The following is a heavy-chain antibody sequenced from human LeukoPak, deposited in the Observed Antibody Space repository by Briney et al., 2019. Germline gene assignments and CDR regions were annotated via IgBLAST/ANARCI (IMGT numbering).Heavy chain of an antibody. D-gene: IGHD6-13*01. Sequence: GSLRLSCAASGFTFSSYAMSWVSQAPGKGLEWVSAISGSGGSTYSADSVKGRFTISRDNSKNTLYLQRNSLRAEDTAVYYCAKEWSSSWKNDAFDIWGQGTMVTVSS. CDR3: AKEWSSSWKNDAFDI. CDR1: GFTFSSYA. CDR2: ISGSGGST. V-gene: IGHV3-23*01. J-gene: IGHJ3*02.